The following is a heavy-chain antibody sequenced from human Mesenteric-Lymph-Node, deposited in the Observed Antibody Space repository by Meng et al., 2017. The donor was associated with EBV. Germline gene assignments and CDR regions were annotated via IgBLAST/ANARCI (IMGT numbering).Heavy chain of an antibody. V-gene: IGHV3-23*01. CDR3: AKDFAPFDP. J-gene: IGHJ5*02. CDR1: GFTFRSYA. CDR2: ISGSGGST. Sequence: VPLFGSGGGLVRPGGSLILSCAASGFTFRSYAMSWVRQAPGKGLEWVSAISGSGGSTYYADSVKGRFTISRDNSKNTLYLQMNSLSAEDTAVYYCAKDFAPFDPWGQGTLVTVSS.